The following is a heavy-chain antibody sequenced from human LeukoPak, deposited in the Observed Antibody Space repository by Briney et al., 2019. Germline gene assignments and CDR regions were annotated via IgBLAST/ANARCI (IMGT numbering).Heavy chain of an antibody. CDR2: INAGNGNT. CDR1: GYTFTSYG. Sequence: ASVKVSCKASGYTFTSYGISWVRQAPGQRLEWMGWINAGNGNTKYSQKFQGRVTITRDTSASTAYMELSSLRSEDTAVYYCARDRSDEEDAFDIWGQGTMVTVSS. J-gene: IGHJ3*02. D-gene: IGHD2-21*01. V-gene: IGHV1-3*01. CDR3: ARDRSDEEDAFDI.